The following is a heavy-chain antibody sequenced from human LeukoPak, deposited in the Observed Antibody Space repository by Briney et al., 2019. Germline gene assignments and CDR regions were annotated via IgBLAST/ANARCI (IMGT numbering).Heavy chain of an antibody. CDR1: GFTFSSYS. CDR2: ISSSSSYT. D-gene: IGHD3-9*01. Sequence: GGSLRLSCAASGFTFSSYSMNWVRQAPGKGLEWVSSISSSSSYTYYADSVKGRYTISGDNSKNTLYLQMNSLRAEDTAVYYCAKGEGYFDWLLPNFDYWGQGTLVTVSS. V-gene: IGHV3-21*01. J-gene: IGHJ4*02. CDR3: AKGEGYFDWLLPNFDY.